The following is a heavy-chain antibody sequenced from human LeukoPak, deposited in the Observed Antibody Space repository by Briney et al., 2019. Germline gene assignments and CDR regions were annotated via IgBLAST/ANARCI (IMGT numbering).Heavy chain of an antibody. CDR1: GYTFTSYD. CDR3: ARDFRITGTTILGY. J-gene: IGHJ4*02. D-gene: IGHD1-7*01. V-gene: IGHV1-8*01. Sequence: ASVKVSCKASGYTFTSYDINWVRQATGQGLEWMGWMNPNSGNTGYEQRFQGRVTMTRNTSISTAYMELSSLRSEDTAVYYCARDFRITGTTILGYWGQGTLVTVSS. CDR2: MNPNSGNT.